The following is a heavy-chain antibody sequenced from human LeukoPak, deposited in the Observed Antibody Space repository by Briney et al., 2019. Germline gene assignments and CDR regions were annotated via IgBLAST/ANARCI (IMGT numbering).Heavy chain of an antibody. Sequence: GGSLRLSCAASRFTFSSYGMHWVRQAPGKGLEWVALIWYDGSNKYYADSVKGRFTISRDNSKNTLYLQMNSLRAEDMALYYCAIIGGGGNYNYAFDIWGQGTMVTVSS. V-gene: IGHV3-33*01. CDR1: RFTFSSYG. D-gene: IGHD1-7*01. CDR2: IWYDGSNK. J-gene: IGHJ3*02. CDR3: AIIGGGGNYNYAFDI.